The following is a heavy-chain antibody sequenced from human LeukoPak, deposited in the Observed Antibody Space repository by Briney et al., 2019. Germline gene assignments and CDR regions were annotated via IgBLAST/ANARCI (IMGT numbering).Heavy chain of an antibody. V-gene: IGHV3-20*04. CDR3: ARPPGPYYYYYYMDV. CDR1: GFTFDDYG. J-gene: IGHJ6*03. Sequence: GGALRLSCAASGFTFDDYGMSWVRQAPGKGLEWVSGINWNGGSTGYADSVKGRFTISRDNAKNSLYLQMNSLRAEDTALYYCARPPGPYYYYYYMDVWGKGTTVTVSS. CDR2: INWNGGST.